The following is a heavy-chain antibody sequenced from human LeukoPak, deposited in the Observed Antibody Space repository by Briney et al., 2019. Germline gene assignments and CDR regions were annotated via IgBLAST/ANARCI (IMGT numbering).Heavy chain of an antibody. V-gene: IGHV4-39*01. J-gene: IGHJ4*02. CDR3: ARTNCGGDCYSFDY. CDR1: GGSISSSSYY. D-gene: IGHD2-21*01. CDR2: IYYSGST. Sequence: SETLSLTCTVSGGSISSSSYYWGWIRQPPGKGLEWIGSIYYSGSTYYNPSLKSRVTISVDTSKNQFSLKLSSVTAADTAVYYCARTNCGGDCYSFDYWGQGTLGTVSS.